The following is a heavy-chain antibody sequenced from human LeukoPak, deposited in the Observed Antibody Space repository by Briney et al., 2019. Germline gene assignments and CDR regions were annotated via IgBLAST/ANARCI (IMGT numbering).Heavy chain of an antibody. CDR2: INPNSGDT. J-gene: IGHJ5*02. D-gene: IGHD6-19*01. CDR3: ARLLARPRLGFDP. Sequence: HRASVKVSCKASGGTFSSYAISWVRQAPGQGLQGMGWINPNSGDTNYAQKFQGRVTMTRDTSISTAYMELSRLRSDDTAVYYCARLLARPRLGFDPWGQGTLVTVSS. V-gene: IGHV1-2*02. CDR1: GGTFSSYA.